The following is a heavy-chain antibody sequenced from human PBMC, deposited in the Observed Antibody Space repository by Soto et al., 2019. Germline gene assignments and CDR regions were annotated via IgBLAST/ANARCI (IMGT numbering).Heavy chain of an antibody. CDR3: ARQRTTVVTQAYFDH. CDR1: CESISSSSYY. J-gene: IGHJ4*02. D-gene: IGHD2-21*02. V-gene: IGHV4-39*01. Sequence: SETLSLTCIVSCESISSSSYYWGWIRQPPGKGLEWIGSIYYSGRTYYNPSFKSRVTISIDTSKNQFSLKLSPVTATDTAVYYCARQRTTVVTQAYFDHWGQGALVTVSS. CDR2: IYYSGRT.